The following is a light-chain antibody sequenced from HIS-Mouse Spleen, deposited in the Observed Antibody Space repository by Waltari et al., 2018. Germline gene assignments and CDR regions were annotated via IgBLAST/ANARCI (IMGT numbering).Light chain of an antibody. CDR1: SSSVGGSNL. CDR2: DVS. Sequence: QSALTQPASLSGSPGQSITISCTGTSSSVGGSNLLPCYQQHPGKAPKLMIYDVSNRPSGVSNRFSGSKSGNTASLTISGLQAEDEADYYCSSYTSSSTLRYVFGTGTKVTVL. V-gene: IGLV2-14*03. J-gene: IGLJ1*01. CDR3: SSYTSSSTLRYV.